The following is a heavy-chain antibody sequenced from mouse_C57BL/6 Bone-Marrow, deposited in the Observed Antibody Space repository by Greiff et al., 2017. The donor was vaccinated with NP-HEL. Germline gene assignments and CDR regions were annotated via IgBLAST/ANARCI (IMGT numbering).Heavy chain of an antibody. Sequence: VQLKESGPGLVKPSQSLSLTCSVTGYSITSGYYWNWIRQFPGNKLEWMGYISYDGSNNYNPSLKNRISITRDTSKNQFFLKLNSVTTEDTATYYCARDRGYVAMDYWGQGTSVTVSS. V-gene: IGHV3-6*01. CDR1: GYSITSGYY. J-gene: IGHJ4*01. CDR2: ISYDGSN. CDR3: ARDRGYVAMDY. D-gene: IGHD3-2*02.